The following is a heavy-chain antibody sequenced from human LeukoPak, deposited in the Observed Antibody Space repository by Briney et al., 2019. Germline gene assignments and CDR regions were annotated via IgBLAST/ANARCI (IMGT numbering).Heavy chain of an antibody. Sequence: GGSLRLSCAASGFTFSSYGMHWVRQAPGKGLGWVAFIRYDGSNKYYADSVKGRFTISRDNSKNTLYLQMNSLRAEDTAVYYCATLQKAAMDYFDYWGQGTLVTVSS. CDR2: IRYDGSNK. J-gene: IGHJ4*02. CDR1: GFTFSSYG. CDR3: ATLQKAAMDYFDY. V-gene: IGHV3-30*02. D-gene: IGHD2-2*01.